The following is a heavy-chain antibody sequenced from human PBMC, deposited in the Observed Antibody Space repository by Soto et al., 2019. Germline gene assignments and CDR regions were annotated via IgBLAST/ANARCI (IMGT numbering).Heavy chain of an antibody. CDR2: ISYDGSNK. V-gene: IGHV3-30-3*01. D-gene: IGHD1-1*01. CDR3: ARGPHNIDY. Sequence: QVQLVESGGGVVQPGRSLRLSCAASGFTFSSYAMHWVRQAPGKGLEWVAVISYDGSNKYYADSVKGRFTISRDNSKNTLYLKMNSLRAEDTAVYYCARGPHNIDYWGQGTLVTVSS. J-gene: IGHJ4*02. CDR1: GFTFSSYA.